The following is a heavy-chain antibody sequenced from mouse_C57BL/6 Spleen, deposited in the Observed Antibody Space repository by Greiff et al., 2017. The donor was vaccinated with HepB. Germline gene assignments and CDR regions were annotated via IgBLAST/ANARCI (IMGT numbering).Heavy chain of an antibody. CDR1: GYTFTSYW. CDR3: ASKFPYYYGGGAWFAY. CDR2: IYPGSGST. Sequence: QVQLQQPGAELVKPGASVKMSCKASGYTFTSYWITWVKQRPGQGLEWIGDIYPGSGSTNYNEKFKSKATLTVDTSSSTAYMQLSSLTSEDTAVYYCASKFPYYYGGGAWFAYWGQGTLLTVSA. D-gene: IGHD1-1*01. J-gene: IGHJ3*01. V-gene: IGHV1-55*01.